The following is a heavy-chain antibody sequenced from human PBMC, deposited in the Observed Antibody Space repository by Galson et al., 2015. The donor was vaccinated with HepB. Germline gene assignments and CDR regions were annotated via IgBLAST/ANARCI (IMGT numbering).Heavy chain of an antibody. CDR2: ISSNGGST. Sequence: SLRLSCAASGFTFSSYAMHWVRRAPGKGLEYVSAISSNGGSTYYADSVKGRFTISRDNSKNTLYLQMSSLRAEDTAVYYCVKDHAYSSSWRDFDYWGQGTLVTVSS. V-gene: IGHV3-64D*06. J-gene: IGHJ4*02. CDR3: VKDHAYSSSWRDFDY. D-gene: IGHD6-13*01. CDR1: GFTFSSYA.